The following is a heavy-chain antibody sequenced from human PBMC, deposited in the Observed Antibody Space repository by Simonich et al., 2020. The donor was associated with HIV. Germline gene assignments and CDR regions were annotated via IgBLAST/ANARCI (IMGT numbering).Heavy chain of an antibody. D-gene: IGHD4-17*01. CDR1: CGSFSGYY. J-gene: IGHJ4*02. V-gene: IGHV4-34*01. CDR3: ARRHPTTVTTPYFDY. CDR2: INHSGST. Sequence: QVQLQQWGAGLLKPSETLSLTCAVSCGSFSGYYWSWIRQPPGKWLEWIGEINHSGSTNYNPSLKSRVTISVDTSKNQFSRKLSSVTAADTAVYYCARRHPTTVTTPYFDYWGQGTLVTVSS.